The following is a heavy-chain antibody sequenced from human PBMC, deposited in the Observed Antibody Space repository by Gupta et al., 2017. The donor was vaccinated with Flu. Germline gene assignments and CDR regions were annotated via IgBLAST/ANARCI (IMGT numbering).Heavy chain of an antibody. CDR3: ARDSLFTNKFRIEVRGFDP. J-gene: IGHJ5*02. Sequence: QVQLVQSGAEVKKPGASVKVSCKASGYTFTSYTLHWVRQAPGQGLEWMGIINPSGGITSYAQKFQGRVTMTRDTSTSTVYMELSSLRSEDTAVYYCARDSLFTNKFRIEVRGFDPWGQGTLVTVSS. CDR2: INPSGGIT. CDR1: GYTFTSYT. D-gene: IGHD3-16*02. V-gene: IGHV1-46*01.